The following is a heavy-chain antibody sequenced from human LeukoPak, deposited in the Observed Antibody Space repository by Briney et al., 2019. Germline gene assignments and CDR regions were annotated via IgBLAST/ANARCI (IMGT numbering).Heavy chain of an antibody. V-gene: IGHV1-2*06. D-gene: IGHD7-27*01. CDR2: ISPKSGGT. CDR1: GYIFTDYY. Sequence: ASVKVSCKASGYIFTDYYIHWVRQSHAQGLEWMGRISPKSGGTDDAQDFQGRVTMTRDSSINTVHLYLSSLTSDDTAVYYCARDLASTPHWELDYWGQGSPVTVSP. J-gene: IGHJ4*02. CDR3: ARDLASTPHWELDY.